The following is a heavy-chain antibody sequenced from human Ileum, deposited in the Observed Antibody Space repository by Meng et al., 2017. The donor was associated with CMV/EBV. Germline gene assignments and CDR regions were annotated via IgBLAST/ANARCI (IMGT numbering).Heavy chain of an antibody. V-gene: IGHV4-34*01. CDR2: INQCGSA. D-gene: IGHD1-26*01. CDR3: ARGRSIVGATYIDY. CDR1: GRYLLGFY. Sequence: GRYLLGFYGSWLPQPPGKGLEWIGEINQCGSANYNPSLKSRVAISLGTSGNEFSLKVKSVTAADTAVYYCARGRSIVGATYIDYWGQGTLVTVSS. J-gene: IGHJ4*02.